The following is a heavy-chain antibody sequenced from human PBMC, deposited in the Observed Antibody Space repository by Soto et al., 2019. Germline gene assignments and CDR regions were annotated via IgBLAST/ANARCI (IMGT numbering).Heavy chain of an antibody. Sequence: DVQLVESGGGSVQTGGSLSLSCAATGFNFSYYWMHWVRQAPGQGLVWVSRIHSDGSATTDADSVKGRFTISRDNAKNTLYMQMNSLRAEDTAVYYCARGQWGAFDLWGQGTMVTVAS. CDR1: GFNFSYYW. V-gene: IGHV3-74*01. D-gene: IGHD1-26*01. CDR3: ARGQWGAFDL. J-gene: IGHJ3*01. CDR2: IHSDGSAT.